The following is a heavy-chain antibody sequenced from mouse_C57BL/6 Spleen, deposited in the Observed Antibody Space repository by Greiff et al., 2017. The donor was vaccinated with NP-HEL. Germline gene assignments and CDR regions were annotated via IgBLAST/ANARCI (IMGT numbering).Heavy chain of an antibody. Sequence: QVQLQQPGTELVKPGASVKLSCKASGYTFTSYWMHWVKQRPGQGLEWIGNINPSNGGTNYNEKFKSKATLTVDKSFSTAYMQLSSLTSEDSAVYYCARYEAYDGYYRDYWGQGTSVTVSS. J-gene: IGHJ4*01. D-gene: IGHD2-3*01. CDR2: INPSNGGT. CDR1: GYTFTSYW. V-gene: IGHV1-53*01. CDR3: ARYEAYDGYYRDY.